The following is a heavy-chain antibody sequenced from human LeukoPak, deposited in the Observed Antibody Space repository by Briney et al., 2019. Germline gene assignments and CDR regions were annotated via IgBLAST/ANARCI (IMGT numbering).Heavy chain of an antibody. CDR2: IFHSGST. D-gene: IGHD5-18*01. CDR3: ARSSSVDTALVGVHWFDP. J-gene: IGHJ5*02. Sequence: KPSETLSLTCVVSGDSITSGYYWAWIRQPPGKGLEWLGSIFHSGSTYRNPSLRSRVTISLNTSKNQISLILSSMTAAGTAVYYCARSSSVDTALVGVHWFDPWGQGTLVTVSS. CDR1: GDSITSGYY. V-gene: IGHV4-38-2*01.